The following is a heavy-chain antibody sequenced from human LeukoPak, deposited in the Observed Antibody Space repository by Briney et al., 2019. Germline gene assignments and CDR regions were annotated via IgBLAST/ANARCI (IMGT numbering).Heavy chain of an antibody. Sequence: SETLSLTCAVYGGSFSGYYWSWIRQPPGKGLEWIGEINHSGSTNYNPSLKSRVTISVDTSKNQFSLKLSSVTAADTAVYYCARGRRTKYSSGWYAYWGQGTLVTVSS. CDR3: ARGRRTKYSSGWYAY. CDR2: INHSGST. CDR1: GGSFSGYY. V-gene: IGHV4-34*01. J-gene: IGHJ4*02. D-gene: IGHD6-13*01.